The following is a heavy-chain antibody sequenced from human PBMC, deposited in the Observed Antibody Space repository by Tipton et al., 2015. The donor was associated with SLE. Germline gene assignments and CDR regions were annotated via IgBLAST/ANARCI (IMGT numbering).Heavy chain of an antibody. CDR2: IYSTGST. Sequence: PGLVKPSETLSLVCSVSGGSMNSRYWSWLRQSPGKGLDYLGYIYSTGSTFYSPSHRIRLTISIDTSKIQFSLKLTSVTAADTAVYYCAEGRPWFDPWRHGFLVTVSS. CDR3: AEGRPWFDP. V-gene: IGHV4-59*03. J-gene: IGHJ5*02. CDR1: GGSMNSRY.